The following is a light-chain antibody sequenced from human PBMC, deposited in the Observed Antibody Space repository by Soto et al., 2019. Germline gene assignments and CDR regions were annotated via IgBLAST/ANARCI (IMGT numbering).Light chain of an antibody. CDR1: QDIKNY. V-gene: IGKV1-33*01. J-gene: IGKJ4*01. Sequence: DIQMTQSPSSLSASVGDRVTITCQASQDIKNYLNWYQQKPGKAPNVLIYDASNLETGVPSRFSGSGSGTDFTFTISSLQPEDVATYYCQQYDNLPLTFGGGTKVDI. CDR2: DAS. CDR3: QQYDNLPLT.